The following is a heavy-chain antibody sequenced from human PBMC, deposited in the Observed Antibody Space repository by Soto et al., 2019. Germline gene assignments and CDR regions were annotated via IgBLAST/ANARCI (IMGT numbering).Heavy chain of an antibody. CDR2: ISSDGRDK. J-gene: IGHJ4*02. CDR1: GFSFSSYN. Sequence: QVRLVESGGGVVQPGGSLRLSCAASGFSFSSYNMYWVRQAPGKGLEWVAIISSDGRDKYYADSVKGRCTISRDNSKNTVFLQVDSLSVEDTAVSYCVSQVGVDSWGQGTLVTVSS. CDR3: VSQVGVDS. V-gene: IGHV3-30*04. D-gene: IGHD3-16*01.